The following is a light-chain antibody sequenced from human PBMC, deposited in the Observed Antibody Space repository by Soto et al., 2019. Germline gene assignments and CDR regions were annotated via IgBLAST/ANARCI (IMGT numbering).Light chain of an antibody. V-gene: IGLV2-8*01. CDR1: SSDVGANNY. CDR3: SSFGGTKV. CDR2: EVF. Sequence: QSALTQPPSASGSPGQSVTISCSGTSSDVGANNYVSWYQQHPGKAPKLLIYEVFKRPSGVPDRFSGSKSGNTASLTVSGLQAEDEADYYCSSFGGTKVFGGGTKLTVL. J-gene: IGLJ2*01.